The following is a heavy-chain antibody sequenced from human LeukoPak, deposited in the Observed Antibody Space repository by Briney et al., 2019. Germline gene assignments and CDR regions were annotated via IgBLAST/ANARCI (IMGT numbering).Heavy chain of an antibody. V-gene: IGHV3-48*03. CDR1: GFTFSSYE. J-gene: IGHJ4*02. Sequence: GGSLRLSCAASGFTFSSYEMNWVRQAPGKGLEWVSYISSSGSTIYYADSVKGRFTISRDNAKNTLYLQMNSLRAEDTAVYYCARSGYSSTVPDYWGQGTLVTVSS. CDR2: ISSSGSTI. D-gene: IGHD6-13*01. CDR3: ARSGYSSTVPDY.